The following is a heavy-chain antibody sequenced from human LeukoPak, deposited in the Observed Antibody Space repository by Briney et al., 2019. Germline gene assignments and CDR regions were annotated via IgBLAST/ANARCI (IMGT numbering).Heavy chain of an antibody. Sequence: PGGSLRLSCGASGLTVSSYGMSWVRQAPGKGLEWVSTIIGSAVNTYYADSVKGRFTISRDNAKNSLYLQMNSLRAEDTAVYYCARDLGMTDGDYVSYLDYWGQGTLVTVSS. V-gene: IGHV3-23*01. J-gene: IGHJ4*02. CDR3: ARDLGMTDGDYVSYLDY. CDR1: GLTVSSYG. CDR2: IIGSAVNT. D-gene: IGHD4-17*01.